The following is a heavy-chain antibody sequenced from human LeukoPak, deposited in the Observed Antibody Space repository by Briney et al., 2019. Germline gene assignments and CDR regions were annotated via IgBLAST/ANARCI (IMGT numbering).Heavy chain of an antibody. Sequence: ASVKVSCKASGYTFTGNYMHWVRQAPGQGLEWMGRINPNSGGTNYAQKFQGRVTVTRDTSINTAYMELSRLRSDDTAVYYCARTVIGESGNFDYWGQGTLVTVSS. V-gene: IGHV1-2*06. CDR3: ARTVIGESGNFDY. CDR2: INPNSGGT. D-gene: IGHD3-22*01. CDR1: GYTFTGNY. J-gene: IGHJ4*02.